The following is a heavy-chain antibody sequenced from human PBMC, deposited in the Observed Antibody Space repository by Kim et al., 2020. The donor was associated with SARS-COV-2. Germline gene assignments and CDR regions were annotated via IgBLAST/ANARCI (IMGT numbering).Heavy chain of an antibody. D-gene: IGHD5-12*01. J-gene: IGHJ1*01. CDR1: GGSISSYY. CDR3: ARAVGSGNLYFQH. CDR2: IYYSGST. V-gene: IGHV4-59*01. Sequence: SETLSLTCTVSGGSISSYYWSWIRQPPGKGLEWIGYIYYSGSTNYNPSLKSRVTISVDTSKNHFSLKLSSVTAADTAVYYCARAVGSGNLYFQHWGQGTLVTVSS.